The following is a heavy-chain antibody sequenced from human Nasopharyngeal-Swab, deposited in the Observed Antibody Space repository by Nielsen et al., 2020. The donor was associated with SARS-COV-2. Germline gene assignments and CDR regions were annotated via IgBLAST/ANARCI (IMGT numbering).Heavy chain of an antibody. Sequence: GGSLRLSCAASGFTFSSYWMSWARQAPGKGLEWVANIKQDGSEKYYVDSVKGRFTISRDNAKNSLYLQMNSLRAEDTAVYYCARDTQFSGEYDYVWGSYRHWGQGTLVTVSS. CDR2: IKQDGSEK. V-gene: IGHV3-7*01. CDR1: GFTFSSYW. D-gene: IGHD3-16*02. CDR3: ARDTQFSGEYDYVWGSYRH. J-gene: IGHJ4*02.